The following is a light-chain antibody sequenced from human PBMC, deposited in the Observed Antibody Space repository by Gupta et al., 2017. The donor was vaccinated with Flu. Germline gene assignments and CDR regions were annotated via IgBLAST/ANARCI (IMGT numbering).Light chain of an antibody. Sequence: VLTQSPGTLSLSPGERATLSCRASHTVSSNYLAWYQQRPGQSPRLLLFGASDRATGIPDRFSGSGSVXNFTLTXSSREPEDFEVYSCQQYCNSPTFGXGTKVEIK. CDR1: HTVSSNY. CDR3: QQYCNSPT. V-gene: IGKV3-20*01. J-gene: IGKJ1*01. CDR2: GAS.